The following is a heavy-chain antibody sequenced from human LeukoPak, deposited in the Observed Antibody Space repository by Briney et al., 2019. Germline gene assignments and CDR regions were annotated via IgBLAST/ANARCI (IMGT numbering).Heavy chain of an antibody. CDR2: IIPILGIA. Sequence: GSAAKVSCKASGGIFSSYAISWVRPAPGQGLERMGRIIPILGIANYAQKFQGRVTITADKSTSTAYMDLSSLRSEDTAVYYCARDLPPYYFDYWGQGTLVTVSS. V-gene: IGHV1-69*04. CDR3: ARDLPPYYFDY. J-gene: IGHJ4*02. CDR1: GGIFSSYA.